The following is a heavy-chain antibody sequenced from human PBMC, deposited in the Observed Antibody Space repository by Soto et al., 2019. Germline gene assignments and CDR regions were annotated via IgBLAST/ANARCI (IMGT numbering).Heavy chain of an antibody. CDR1: GGTFSSYT. V-gene: IGHV1-69*13. CDR2: IIPIFGTA. D-gene: IGHD6-13*01. Sequence: SVKVSCKASGGTFSSYTISWVRQAPGQGLEWMGGIIPIFGTANYAQKFQGRVTITADESTSTTYTELSSLRSEDTAVYYCARVRAQYSRQGGFDYWGQGTLVTVSS. CDR3: ARVRAQYSRQGGFDY. J-gene: IGHJ4*02.